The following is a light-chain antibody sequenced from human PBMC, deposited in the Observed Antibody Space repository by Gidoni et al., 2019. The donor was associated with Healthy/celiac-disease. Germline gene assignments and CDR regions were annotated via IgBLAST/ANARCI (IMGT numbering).Light chain of an antibody. V-gene: IGLV3-25*02. CDR1: ALPKQY. CDR2: KDS. CDR3: QSADSSGTYYV. Sequence: SYELTQPPSVSVSPGKTARTTCSGDALPKQYAYWYQQKPGQAPVLVIYKDSERPSGIPERFSGSSSGTTVTLTISGVQAEDEADYYCQSADSSGTYYVFGTGTKVTVL. J-gene: IGLJ1*01.